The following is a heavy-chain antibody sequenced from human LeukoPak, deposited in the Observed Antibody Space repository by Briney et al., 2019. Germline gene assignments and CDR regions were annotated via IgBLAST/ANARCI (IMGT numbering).Heavy chain of an antibody. V-gene: IGHV1-2*02. CDR1: GYTFTGYY. J-gene: IGHJ6*02. CDR3: ARFSGYYYYYGMDV. Sequence: ASVKVSCKASGYTFTGYYMHWVRQAPGQGLEWMGWINPNSGGTNYAQRFQGRVTMTRDTSISTAYMELSRLRSDDTAVYYCARFSGYYYYYGMDVWGQGTTVTVSS. CDR2: INPNSGGT. D-gene: IGHD3-10*01.